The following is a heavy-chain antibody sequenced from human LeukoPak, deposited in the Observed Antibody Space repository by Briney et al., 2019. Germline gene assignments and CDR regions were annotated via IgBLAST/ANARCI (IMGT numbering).Heavy chain of an antibody. D-gene: IGHD2-2*02. CDR1: GYSLTTYW. CDR3: ARGSDGSSTSCYTWFDN. J-gene: IGHJ5*02. Sequence: PGGSLSISCEGSGYSLTTYWIGWVRQMPGKGLEWMGIIYPSDSDTRYSPTFQGQVTISADKSINTAYLQWRSLKASDSGMYYCARGSDGSSTSCYTWFDNWGQGTLVTVSS. CDR2: IYPSDSDT. V-gene: IGHV5-51*01.